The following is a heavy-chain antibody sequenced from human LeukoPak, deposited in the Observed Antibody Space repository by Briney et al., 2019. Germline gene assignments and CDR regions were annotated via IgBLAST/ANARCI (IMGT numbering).Heavy chain of an antibody. Sequence: GGSLRPSCAASGFTFSSYAMSWVRQAPGKGLQWVSTITNSGDTTFYADSVEGRFTISRDNSKNTLYLQMSSLRAEDTAVYYCAKAHSSSLDYWGQGTLVTVSS. D-gene: IGHD6-13*01. V-gene: IGHV3-23*01. CDR1: GFTFSSYA. CDR3: AKAHSSSLDY. CDR2: ITNSGDTT. J-gene: IGHJ4*02.